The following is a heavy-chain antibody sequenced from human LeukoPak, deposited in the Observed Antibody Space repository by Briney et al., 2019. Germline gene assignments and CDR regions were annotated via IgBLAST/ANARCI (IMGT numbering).Heavy chain of an antibody. D-gene: IGHD2-15*01. V-gene: IGHV1-46*01. CDR3: ARETRGSNVVVVAATAHFQH. CDR2: INPSGGST. Sequence: ASVKVSCKASGYTFTGYYMHWVRQAPGQGLEWMGIINPSGGSTSYAQKFQGRVTMTRDTSTSTVYMELSSLRSEDTAVYYCARETRGSNVVVVAATAHFQHWGQGTLVTVSS. J-gene: IGHJ1*01. CDR1: GYTFTGYY.